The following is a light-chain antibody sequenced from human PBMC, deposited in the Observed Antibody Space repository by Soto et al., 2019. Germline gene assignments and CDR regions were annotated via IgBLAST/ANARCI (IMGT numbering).Light chain of an antibody. CDR1: QSVNSY. V-gene: IGKV3-11*01. CDR2: DSS. CDR3: QQHGTSPIT. Sequence: EIVLTQSPATLSLSPGERASLSCRTSQSVNSYLAWYQQKPGQAPRLLIYDSSNRATGIPDRFSGSGSGTDFTLTISRLEPEDFAVYYCQQHGTSPITFGQGTRLEIK. J-gene: IGKJ5*01.